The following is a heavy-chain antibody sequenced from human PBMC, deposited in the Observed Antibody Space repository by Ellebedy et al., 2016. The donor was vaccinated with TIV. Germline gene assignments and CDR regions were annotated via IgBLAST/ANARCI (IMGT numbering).Heavy chain of an antibody. D-gene: IGHD2/OR15-2a*01. CDR1: GFSLTTTGVG. J-gene: IGHJ5*02. CDR3: AHRPVLRGFDP. Sequence: SGPTLVKPTQTLTLTCSFSGFSLTTTGVGVGWIRQPPGKALEWLALIYWDDDKRYSPSLKSRLTITMDTSKSQVVLTMTNMDPVDTATYYCAHRPVLRGFDPWGQGTLVTVSS. V-gene: IGHV2-5*02. CDR2: IYWDDDK.